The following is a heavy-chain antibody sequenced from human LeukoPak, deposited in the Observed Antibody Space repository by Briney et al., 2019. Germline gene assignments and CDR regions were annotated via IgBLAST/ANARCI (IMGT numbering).Heavy chain of an antibody. J-gene: IGHJ4*02. D-gene: IGHD5-18*01. V-gene: IGHV4-59*01. CDR2: IYYSGST. Sequence: SETLSLTCTVSGGSISGYYWSWIREPPGKGLEWIGYIYYSGSTNYNPSLKSRVTISVDTSKNQFSLKLSSVTAADTAVYYCAREGYSYDGYWGQGTLVTAPS. CDR3: AREGYSYDGY. CDR1: GGSISGYY.